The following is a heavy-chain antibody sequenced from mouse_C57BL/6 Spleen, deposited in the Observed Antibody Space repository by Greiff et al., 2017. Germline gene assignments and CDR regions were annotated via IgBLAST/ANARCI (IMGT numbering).Heavy chain of an antibody. D-gene: IGHD1-1*01. J-gene: IGHJ2*01. CDR2: IDPANGDT. Sequence: VQLQQSGAELVRPGASVKLSCTASGFNIKDDYMHWVKQRPEQGLEWIGWIDPANGDTEYASKFQGKATITADTSSNTAYLQLSSLTSEDTAVYYCTHYGSSSYYFDYWGQGTTLTVSS. CDR3: THYGSSSYYFDY. V-gene: IGHV14-4*01. CDR1: GFNIKDDY.